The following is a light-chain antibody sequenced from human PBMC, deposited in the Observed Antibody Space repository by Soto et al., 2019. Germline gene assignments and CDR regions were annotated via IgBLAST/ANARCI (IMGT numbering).Light chain of an antibody. J-gene: IGLJ1*01. Sequence: VLTQPASVSGSPGQSITISCTGTSSDVGSYNLVSWYQHHPGKAPKLLISEVSKRPSGVSNRFSGSKSGNTASLTISGLQAEDDADYYCCSYAGRFYVFGPGTKVTVL. V-gene: IGLV2-23*02. CDR2: EVS. CDR1: SSDVGSYNL. CDR3: CSYAGRFYV.